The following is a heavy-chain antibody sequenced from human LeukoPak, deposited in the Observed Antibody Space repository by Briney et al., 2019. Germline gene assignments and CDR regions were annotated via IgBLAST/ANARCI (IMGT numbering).Heavy chain of an antibody. V-gene: IGHV4-4*07. Sequence: SETLSLTCTVSGGSISSYYWSWIRQPAGKGLEWIGRIYTSGSTNYNPSLKSRVTMSVDTSKNQFSLKLSSVTAADTAVYYCARDKFRIAAAGYYYMDVWGKGTTVTVSS. J-gene: IGHJ6*03. CDR3: ARDKFRIAAAGYYYMDV. D-gene: IGHD6-13*01. CDR1: GGSISSYY. CDR2: IYTSGST.